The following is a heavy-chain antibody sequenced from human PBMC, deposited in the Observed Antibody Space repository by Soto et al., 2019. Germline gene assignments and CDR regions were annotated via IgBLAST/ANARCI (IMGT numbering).Heavy chain of an antibody. J-gene: IGHJ4*02. CDR2: IKQDGSEK. Sequence: VGSLRLSCAASGFIFGNFWMSWVRQAPGKGLEWVANIKQDGSEKYYVDSVKGRFTLSRDNAKNTVYLQMNRLSAEDAALYYCAKAFYPSVAISSGDYWGQGTLVTVSS. V-gene: IGHV3-7*01. CDR3: AKAFYPSVAISSGDY. CDR1: GFIFGNFW. D-gene: IGHD3-22*01.